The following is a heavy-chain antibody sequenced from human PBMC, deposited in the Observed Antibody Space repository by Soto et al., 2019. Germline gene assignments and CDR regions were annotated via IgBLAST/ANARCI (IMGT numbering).Heavy chain of an antibody. J-gene: IGHJ4*02. D-gene: IGHD3-16*01. CDR2: IIPVFGIV. CDR1: GGTFGNSA. CDR3: AKVMAAAGYDS. Sequence: QVKLVQSGAEVKKPGSSVKVSCKASGGTFGNSAISWVRQDPGQGLEWMGGIIPVFGIVNYAQKFEGRVTITADESTSTVFMEMSRLTSEDTAVYYCAKVMAAAGYDSWGQGTLVTVSS. V-gene: IGHV1-69*01.